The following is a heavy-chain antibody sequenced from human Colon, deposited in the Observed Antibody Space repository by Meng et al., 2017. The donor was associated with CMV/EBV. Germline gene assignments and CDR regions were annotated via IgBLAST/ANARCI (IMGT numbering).Heavy chain of an antibody. D-gene: IGHD5-12*01. CDR1: GFSFDDYA. CDR2: VNWGGDKI. V-gene: IGHV3-9*01. CDR3: AKDRTVGGYTFGLDV. J-gene: IGHJ6*02. Sequence: SLKISCVASGFSFDDYAMHWVRQVPGKGLEWVSNVNWGGDKIGYADSVKGRFTISRDNAKNSLYLQMDSLRAADTAVYYCAKDRTVGGYTFGLDVWGQWTTVTVSS.